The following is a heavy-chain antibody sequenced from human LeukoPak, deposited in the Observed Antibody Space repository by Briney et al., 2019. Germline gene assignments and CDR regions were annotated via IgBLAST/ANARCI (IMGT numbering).Heavy chain of an antibody. CDR3: ARDSIRSGFWFAP. V-gene: IGHV3-7*01. CDR1: GFTFSSYW. Sequence: GGSLRLSCAASGFTFSSYWMSWVRQAPGKGLEWVANIKQDGSEKYYVDSVKGRFTISRDNAKNSLYLQMNSLRAEDTAVYYCARDSIRSGFWFAPWGQGTLVTVSS. CDR2: IKQDGSEK. D-gene: IGHD3-22*01. J-gene: IGHJ5*02.